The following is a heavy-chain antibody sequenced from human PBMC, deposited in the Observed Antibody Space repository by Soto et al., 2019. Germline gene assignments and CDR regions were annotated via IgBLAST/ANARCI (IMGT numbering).Heavy chain of an antibody. CDR3: ARDRGFTYYDFLSGSGRDAFDI. CDR1: GFTFSSYS. Sequence: GGSLRLSCAAAGFTFSSYSMNWVRQAPGKGLEWVSYISGSSSTIYYADSVKGRFTISRDNAKASLYLQMNSLRDEDTAVYYCARDRGFTYYDFLSGSGRDAFDIWGQGTMVTVSS. CDR2: ISGSSSTI. J-gene: IGHJ3*02. D-gene: IGHD3-3*01. V-gene: IGHV3-48*02.